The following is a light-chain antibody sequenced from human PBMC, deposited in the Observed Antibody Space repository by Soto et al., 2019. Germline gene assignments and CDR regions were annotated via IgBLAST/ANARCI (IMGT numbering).Light chain of an antibody. Sequence: QSVLTQPPSASGTPGQRVTISCSGSSSNIGSNTVNWYQQLPGTAPKLPIYSNNQRPSGVPDRFSGSKSGTSASLAISGLQSEDEADYYCAACDDSLNGWVFGGGTKVTVL. J-gene: IGLJ3*02. CDR1: SSNIGSNT. CDR3: AACDDSLNGWV. CDR2: SNN. V-gene: IGLV1-44*01.